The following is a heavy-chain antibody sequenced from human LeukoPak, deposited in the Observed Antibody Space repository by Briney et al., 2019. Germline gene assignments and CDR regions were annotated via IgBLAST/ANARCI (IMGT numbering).Heavy chain of an antibody. J-gene: IGHJ4*02. CDR2: ITWNSGSI. CDR3: AIGDPHSGSYYGFDY. V-gene: IGHV3-9*01. Sequence: GRSLRLSCAASGFTFDDYAMHWVRQAPGKGLEWVSGITWNSGSIGYADSVKGRFTISRDNAKNSLYLQMNSLRAEDTAVYYCAIGDPHSGSYYGFDYWGQGTLVTVSS. CDR1: GFTFDDYA. D-gene: IGHD1-26*01.